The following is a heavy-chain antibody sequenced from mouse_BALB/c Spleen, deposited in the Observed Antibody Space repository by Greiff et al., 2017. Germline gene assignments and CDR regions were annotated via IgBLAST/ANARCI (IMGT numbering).Heavy chain of an antibody. V-gene: IGHV1-87*01. Sequence: VQLQQSGAELARPGASVKLSCKASGYTFTSYWMQWVKQRPGQGLEWIGAIYPGDGDTRYTQKFKGKATLTADKSSSTAYMQLSSLASEDSAVYYCARGWATGFAYWGQGTLVTVSA. CDR1: GYTFTSYW. J-gene: IGHJ3*01. D-gene: IGHD3-2*02. CDR2: IYPGDGDT. CDR3: ARGWATGFAY.